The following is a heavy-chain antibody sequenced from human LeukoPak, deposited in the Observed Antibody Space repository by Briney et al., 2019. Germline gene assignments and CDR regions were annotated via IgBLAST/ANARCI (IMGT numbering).Heavy chain of an antibody. CDR3: ARDYFDAFDI. CDR2: ISSSSSTI. D-gene: IGHD2/OR15-2a*01. CDR1: GFTFSSYS. Sequence: GGSLRLSCAASGFTFSSYSMNWVRQAPGKGLEWVSYISSSSSTIYYADSVKGRFTISRDNAKNSLYLQMNSLRAEDTAVYYCARDYFDAFDIWGQGTMVTASS. J-gene: IGHJ3*02. V-gene: IGHV3-48*01.